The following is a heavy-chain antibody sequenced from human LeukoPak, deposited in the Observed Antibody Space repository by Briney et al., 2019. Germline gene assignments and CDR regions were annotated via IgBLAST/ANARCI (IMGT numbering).Heavy chain of an antibody. Sequence: GGALRLSCAASGFTFSSYGMHWVRQAPGKGVEGVAVISYAGSTEYYADSVKGRFTISRDNSKNTLYLQINSLRAEDTAVYYCTKEPIPVAGGYYFDYWGQGTLVTVSS. J-gene: IGHJ4*02. CDR1: GFTFSSYG. V-gene: IGHV3-30*18. CDR3: TKEPIPVAGGYYFDY. D-gene: IGHD6-19*01. CDR2: ISYAGSTE.